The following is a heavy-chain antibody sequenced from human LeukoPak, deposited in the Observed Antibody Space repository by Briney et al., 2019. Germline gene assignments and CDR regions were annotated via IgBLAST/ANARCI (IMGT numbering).Heavy chain of an antibody. J-gene: IGHJ4*02. CDR3: AKAPVTSCRGAYCYPFDS. Sequence: GGSLRLSCAASGFTFSSYGMSWVRQAPGKGLEWVSAISGSGGSTYYADSVRGRFTISRDNSKNTLYLQMNSLRAEDAAVYFCAKAPVTSCRGAYCYPFDSWGQGTLVTVSS. CDR2: ISGSGGST. D-gene: IGHD2-21*01. CDR1: GFTFSSYG. V-gene: IGHV3-23*01.